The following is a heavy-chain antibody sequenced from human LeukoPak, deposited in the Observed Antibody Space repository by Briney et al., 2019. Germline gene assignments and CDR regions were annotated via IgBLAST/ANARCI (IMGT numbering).Heavy chain of an antibody. D-gene: IGHD3-10*01. J-gene: IGHJ5*02. CDR3: ARDLLWFGEWENWFDP. V-gene: IGHV4-4*07. CDR2: IYTSGST. Sequence: SETLSLTCTVSGGSISSYYWSWIRQPPGKGLEWIGRIYTSGSTNYNPSLKSRVTMSVDTSKNQFSLKLSSVTAADTAVYYCARDLLWFGEWENWFDPWGQGTLVTVSS. CDR1: GGSISSYY.